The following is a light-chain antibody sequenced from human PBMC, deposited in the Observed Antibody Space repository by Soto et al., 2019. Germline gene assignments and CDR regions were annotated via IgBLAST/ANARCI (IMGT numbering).Light chain of an antibody. V-gene: IGLV2-14*01. CDR3: NSYTTSSTYV. J-gene: IGLJ1*01. Sequence: VLTQPASVSGSPGQSITISCTGTSSDVGSYNRVSWYQQPPGTAPKLIIYDVSNRPSGVSIRFSGSKSGNTASLTISGLQAEDEADYFCNSYTTSSTYVFGTGTKVTVL. CDR1: SSDVGSYNR. CDR2: DVS.